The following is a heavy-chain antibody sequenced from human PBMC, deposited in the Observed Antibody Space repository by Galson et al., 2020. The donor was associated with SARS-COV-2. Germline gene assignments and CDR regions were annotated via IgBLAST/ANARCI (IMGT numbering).Heavy chain of an antibody. CDR3: AADPGRFGELLAGMDV. V-gene: IGHV1-58*02. CDR1: GFTFTSSA. Sequence: ASVKVSCKASGFTFTSSAMQWVRQARGQRLEWIGWIVVGSGNTNYAQKFQERVTITRDMSTSTAYMELSSLRSEDTAVYYCAADPGRFGELLAGMDVWGQGTTVTVSS. J-gene: IGHJ6*02. D-gene: IGHD3-10*01. CDR2: IVVGSGNT.